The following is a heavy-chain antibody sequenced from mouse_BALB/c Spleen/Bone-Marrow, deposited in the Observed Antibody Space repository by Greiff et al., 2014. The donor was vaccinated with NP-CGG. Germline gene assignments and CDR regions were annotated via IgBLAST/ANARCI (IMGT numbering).Heavy chain of an antibody. CDR1: GFSLTNYG. D-gene: IGHD1-2*01. V-gene: IGHV2-9*02. CDR3: ARITTATGAMDY. Sequence: VQGVESGPGLVAPSQSLSITCTVSGFSLTNYGVHWVRQPPGKGLEWLGVIWADGSTNYNSALKSRLSISKDNSKSQVFFKMNSLQTDDTAMYYCARITTATGAMDYWGQGTSVTVSS. CDR2: IWADGST. J-gene: IGHJ4*01.